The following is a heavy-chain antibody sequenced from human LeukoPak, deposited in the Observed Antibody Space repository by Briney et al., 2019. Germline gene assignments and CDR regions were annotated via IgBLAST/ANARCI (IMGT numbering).Heavy chain of an antibody. D-gene: IGHD3-16*01. CDR1: GGSLTNYY. J-gene: IGHJ4*02. CDR2: IHSDGTT. Sequence: SETLSLTCSVSGGSLTNYYWGWIRQPPGKGLEFIGYIHSDGTTNYDSSLQSRVAISLDTSKIQFSLRLYSVTAADTALYFCARLNFRGGETLHFDSWGQGTLVTVSS. V-gene: IGHV4-4*09. CDR3: ARLNFRGGETLHFDS.